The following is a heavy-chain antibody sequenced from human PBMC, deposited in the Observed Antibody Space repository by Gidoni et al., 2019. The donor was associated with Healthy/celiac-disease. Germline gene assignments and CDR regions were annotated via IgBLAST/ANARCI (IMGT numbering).Heavy chain of an antibody. CDR2: ISYDGSNK. D-gene: IGHD6-6*01. Sequence: QVQLVESGGGVVQPGRSRRLSCAASGFTFSSYALHWVRQAPGKGLEWLAVISYDGSNKYYADSVKGRFTISRDNSKNTLYLQMNSLRAEDTAVYYCARDRQPLWGQGTLVTVSS. V-gene: IGHV3-30-3*01. J-gene: IGHJ4*02. CDR1: GFTFSSYA. CDR3: ARDRQPL.